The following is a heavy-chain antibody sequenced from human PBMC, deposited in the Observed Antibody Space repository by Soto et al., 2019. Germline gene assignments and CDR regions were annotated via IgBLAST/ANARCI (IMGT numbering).Heavy chain of an antibody. J-gene: IGHJ3*02. CDR3: ARIRTTVALPDAWDI. Sequence: QVQLVQSGAEVKKPGASVKVSCKASGYTFTSYAMHWVRQAPGQRLEWMGWINAGNGNTKYSQKFQGRVTITRDTAASTAYMELRSLRSEDTAVYYWARIRTTVALPDAWDIWGQGTMVTVSS. CDR1: GYTFTSYA. D-gene: IGHD4-17*01. V-gene: IGHV1-3*01. CDR2: INAGNGNT.